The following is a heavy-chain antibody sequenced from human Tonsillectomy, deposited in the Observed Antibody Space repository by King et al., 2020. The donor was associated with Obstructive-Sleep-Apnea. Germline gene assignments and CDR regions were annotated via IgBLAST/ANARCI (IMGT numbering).Heavy chain of an antibody. CDR1: GFTFSSYG. D-gene: IGHD3-9*01. CDR2: ISYDGSNK. V-gene: IGHV3-30*18. CDR3: AKDLGGLRYFDWLPHYYYYGMDV. Sequence: VQLVESGGGVVQPGRSLRLSCAASGFTFSSYGMHWVRQAPGKGLEWVAVISYDGSNKYYADSVKGRFTISRDNSKNTLYLQMNSLRAEDTAVYYCAKDLGGLRYFDWLPHYYYYGMDVWGQGTTVTVSS. J-gene: IGHJ6*02.